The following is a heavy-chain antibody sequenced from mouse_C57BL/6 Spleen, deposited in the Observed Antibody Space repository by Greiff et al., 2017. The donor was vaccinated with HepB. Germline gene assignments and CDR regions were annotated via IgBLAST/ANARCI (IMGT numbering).Heavy chain of an antibody. V-gene: IGHV1-7*01. CDR2: INPSSGYT. D-gene: IGHD2-3*01. Sequence: VQLQQSGAELAKPGASVKLSCKASGYTFTSYWMHWVKQRPGQGLEWIGYINPSSGYTKYNQKFKDKASLTADKSSSTAYMQLSSLTYEDSAVYYCARGVYDGYKALDYWGQGTTLTVSS. J-gene: IGHJ2*01. CDR1: GYTFTSYW. CDR3: ARGVYDGYKALDY.